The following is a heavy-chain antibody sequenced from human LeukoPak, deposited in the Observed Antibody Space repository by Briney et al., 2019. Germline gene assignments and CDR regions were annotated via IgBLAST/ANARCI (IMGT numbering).Heavy chain of an antibody. CDR3: ARHGGLVRGAYDAFDI. V-gene: IGHV4-30-4*08. J-gene: IGHJ3*02. D-gene: IGHD3-10*01. Sequence: SETLSLTCTVSGGSISSGDYYWSWIRQPPGKGLEWIGYIYYSGSTYYNPSLKSRVTISVDTSKNQFSLKLSSVTAADTAVYYCARHGGLVRGAYDAFDIWGQGTMVTVSS. CDR1: GGSISSGDYY. CDR2: IYYSGST.